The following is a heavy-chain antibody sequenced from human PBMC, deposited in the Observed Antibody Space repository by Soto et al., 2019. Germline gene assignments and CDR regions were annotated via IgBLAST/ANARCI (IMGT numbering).Heavy chain of an antibody. CDR2: IIPILGIA. J-gene: IGHJ4*02. CDR3: ARDQVG. CDR1: GGTLSSYT. V-gene: IGHV1-69*04. Sequence: GASVKVSCKASGGTLSSYTISWLRQAPGQGLEWMGKIIPILGIANYAEKFQGRVTITADKSTSTAYLELSSLTSEDTAVYFCARDQVGWGQGTLVTVSS. D-gene: IGHD1-26*01.